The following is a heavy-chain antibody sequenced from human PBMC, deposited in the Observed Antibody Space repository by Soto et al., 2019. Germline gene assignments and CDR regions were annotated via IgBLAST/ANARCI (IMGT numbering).Heavy chain of an antibody. Sequence: QVQLVQSGAEVKKPGSSVKGSCKASGGTFSSYAISWVRQAPGQGLEWMGGIIPIFGTANYAQTFQGRVTIPADESTSTGYMERSSLRSEDTAVYYCAGDGTADYGSGETKYYYYGMDVWGQGTTVTFSS. D-gene: IGHD3-10*01. CDR3: AGDGTADYGSGETKYYYYGMDV. V-gene: IGHV1-69*01. CDR2: IIPIFGTA. J-gene: IGHJ6*02. CDR1: GGTFSSYA.